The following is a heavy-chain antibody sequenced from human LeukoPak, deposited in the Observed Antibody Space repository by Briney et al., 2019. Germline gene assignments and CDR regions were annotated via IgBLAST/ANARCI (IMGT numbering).Heavy chain of an antibody. D-gene: IGHD5-24*01. CDR1: GCTFSIYA. V-gene: IGHV1-69*05. Sequence: ASVNVSFKASGCTFSIYAISWVRQAPGQGLGWMGGSIPIFGTANYAQKFQGRVTITTDESTSTAYMELSSLRSEDTAVYYCASQPKGRDGYNPTGYWGQGTLVTVSS. CDR3: ASQPKGRDGYNPTGY. CDR2: SIPIFGTA. J-gene: IGHJ4*02.